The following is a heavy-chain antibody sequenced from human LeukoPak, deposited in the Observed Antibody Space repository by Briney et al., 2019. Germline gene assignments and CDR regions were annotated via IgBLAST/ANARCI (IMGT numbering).Heavy chain of an antibody. D-gene: IGHD3-22*01. CDR3: AKDNYYDSSGYYYTTDSYYFDY. J-gene: IGHJ4*02. CDR2: VSGSDGTT. CDR1: GFTFSSYA. Sequence: GGSLRLSCAASGFTFSSYAMNWVRQAPGKGLEWVSAVSGSDGTTYYADSLKGRFTISRDNSKNTLYLQMNSLRAEDTAVYYCAKDNYYDSSGYYYTTDSYYFDYWGQGTLVTVSS. V-gene: IGHV3-23*01.